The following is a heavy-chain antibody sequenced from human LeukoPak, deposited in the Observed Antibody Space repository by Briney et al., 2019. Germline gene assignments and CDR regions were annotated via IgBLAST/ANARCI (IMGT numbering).Heavy chain of an antibody. V-gene: IGHV3-30-3*02. CDR2: ISSDGGKN. CDR3: AKDYVSGDGYWDFDY. Sequence: GGSRRLSCAASGFTFSSYGMHWVRLAPGTGLEWVGFISSDGGKNYYADSVKGRFTISRDNSKNTLGLQMNSLRAEDTAVYYCAKDYVSGDGYWDFDYWGQGTLVTVSS. J-gene: IGHJ4*02. CDR1: GFTFSSYG. D-gene: IGHD5-24*01.